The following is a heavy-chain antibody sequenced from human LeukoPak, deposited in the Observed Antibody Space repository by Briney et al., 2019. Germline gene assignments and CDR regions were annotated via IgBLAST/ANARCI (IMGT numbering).Heavy chain of an antibody. J-gene: IGHJ6*02. D-gene: IGHD6-19*01. Sequence: PGGSLRLSCAASGFIFSNRFMSGLRQAPGKGLEWVSTISADGSTAYYAYSMKGRLTISRDNSRNTLFLQMSSLRVEDTAIYYCAKESGWITGYGLDVWGQGTTVTVSS. CDR1: GFIFSNRF. CDR2: ISADGSTA. V-gene: IGHV3-23*01. CDR3: AKESGWITGYGLDV.